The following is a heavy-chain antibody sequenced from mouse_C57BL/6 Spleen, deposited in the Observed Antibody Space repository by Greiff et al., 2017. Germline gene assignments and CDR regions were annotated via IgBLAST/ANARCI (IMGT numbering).Heavy chain of an antibody. D-gene: IGHD1-1*01. CDR3: ARGPYYYGSSYAMDY. CDR1: GYSITSGYY. Sequence: VQLKESGPGLVKPSQSLSLTCSVTGYSITSGYYWNWIRQFPGNKLEWMGYISYDGSNNYNPSLKNRISITRDTSKNQFFLKLNSVTTEDTATYYCARGPYYYGSSYAMDYWGQGTSVTVSS. CDR2: ISYDGSN. V-gene: IGHV3-6*01. J-gene: IGHJ4*01.